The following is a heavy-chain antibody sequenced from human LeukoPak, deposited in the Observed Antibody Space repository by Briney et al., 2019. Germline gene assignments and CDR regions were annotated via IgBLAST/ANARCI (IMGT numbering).Heavy chain of an antibody. J-gene: IGHJ6*02. CDR1: GFTFSSYA. CDR2: ISYDGSNK. CDR3: AKGPRDYYYYGMDV. Sequence: GGSLRLSCAASGFTFSSYAMHWVRQAPGKGLEWVAVISYDGSNKYYADSVKGRFTISRDNSKNTLYLQMNSLRAEDTAVYYCAKGPRDYYYYGMDVWGQGNTVTVSS. V-gene: IGHV3-30-3*01.